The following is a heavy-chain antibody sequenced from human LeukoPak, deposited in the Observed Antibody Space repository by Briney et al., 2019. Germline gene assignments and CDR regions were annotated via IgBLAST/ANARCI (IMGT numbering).Heavy chain of an antibody. J-gene: IGHJ4*02. Sequence: GSLRLSCAASGFTFSSYSMNWVRQAPGKGLEWVSSISSSSSYIFYADSVKGRFTISRDSAKNSLYLQMNSLRAEDTAVYYCARVSGYGAYFDYWGQGTLVTVSS. CDR1: GFTFSSYS. CDR2: ISSSSSYI. CDR3: ARVSGYGAYFDY. V-gene: IGHV3-21*01. D-gene: IGHD5-12*01.